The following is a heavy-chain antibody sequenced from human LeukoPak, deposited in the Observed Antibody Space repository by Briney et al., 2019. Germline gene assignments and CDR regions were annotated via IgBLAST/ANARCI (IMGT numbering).Heavy chain of an antibody. V-gene: IGHV3-49*04. CDR2: IRGKANGGTT. CDR3: AKEFCTGGDCYFVFDH. CDR1: GFTFGDHA. J-gene: IGHJ4*02. D-gene: IGHD2-8*02. Sequence: GGSLRLSCTGSGFTFGDHAMSWVRQAPGKGLEWVGFIRGKANGGTTEYAASVKGRFTISRDDSRGIAYLQMNSLTTADTAVYSCAKEFCTGGDCYFVFDHWGQGTLVAVSS.